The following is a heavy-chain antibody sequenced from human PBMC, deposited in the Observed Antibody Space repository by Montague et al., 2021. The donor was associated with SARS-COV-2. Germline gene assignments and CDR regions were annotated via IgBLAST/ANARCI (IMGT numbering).Heavy chain of an antibody. D-gene: IGHD6-19*01. J-gene: IGHJ4*02. CDR1: AFTFSSYS. Sequence: SLRLSCAASAFTFSSYSMNWVRQAPGKGLEWVSSISSSSSYIYYADSVKGRFTISRDNAKNSLYLQMNSLRAEDTAVYYCARNLGSGWAFFDYWGQGTLVTVSS. V-gene: IGHV3-21*01. CDR3: ARNLGSGWAFFDY. CDR2: ISSSSSYI.